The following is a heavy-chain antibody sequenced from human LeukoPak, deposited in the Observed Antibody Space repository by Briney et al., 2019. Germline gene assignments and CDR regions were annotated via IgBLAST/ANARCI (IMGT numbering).Heavy chain of an antibody. CDR2: IKQDGSEK. CDR1: GFTFSSYW. CDR3: ARSAGDFWSGYFRGLWFDY. D-gene: IGHD3-3*01. V-gene: IGHV3-7*01. Sequence: GSLRLPCAASGFTFSSYWMSWVRQAPGKGLEWVANIKQDGSEKYYVDSVKGRFTISRDNAKNSLYLQMNSLRAEDTAVYYCARSAGDFWSGYFRGLWFDYWGQGTLVTVSS. J-gene: IGHJ4*02.